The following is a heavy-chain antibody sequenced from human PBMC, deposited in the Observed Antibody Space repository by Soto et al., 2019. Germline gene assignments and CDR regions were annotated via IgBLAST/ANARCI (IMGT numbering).Heavy chain of an antibody. CDR3: AKANGGDPTNWFDP. CDR2: ISGSGGST. J-gene: IGHJ5*02. V-gene: IGHV3-23*01. CDR1: GFSFSSYR. D-gene: IGHD2-21*02. Sequence: GGSLRLSCAASGFSFSSYRMNWVRQAPGKGLEWVSAISGSGGSTYYADSVKGRFTISRDNSKNTLYLQMNSLRAEDTAVYYCAKANGGDPTNWFDPWGQGTLVTVSS.